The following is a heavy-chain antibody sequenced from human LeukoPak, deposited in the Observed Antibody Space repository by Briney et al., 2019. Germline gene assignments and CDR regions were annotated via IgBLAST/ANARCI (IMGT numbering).Heavy chain of an antibody. CDR2: IYSGDGT. D-gene: IGHD6-13*01. V-gene: IGHV3-53*01. CDR1: GFIVSSNF. J-gene: IGHJ3*02. Sequence: GGSLRLSCAASGFIVSSNFMSWVRQAPGKGLEWVSVIYSGDGTNYADSVKGRFTISRDNSKNMLYLQMNSLRAEDTAVYYCARVEQQRDGAFDIWGQGTMVTVSS. CDR3: ARVEQQRDGAFDI.